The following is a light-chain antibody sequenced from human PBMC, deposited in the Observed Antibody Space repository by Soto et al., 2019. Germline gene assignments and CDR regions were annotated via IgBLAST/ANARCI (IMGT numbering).Light chain of an antibody. CDR2: DAS. Sequence: DIQMTQSPPSLSASVGDRVTITCRASRDIDDYLAWYQHIAGKAPKLLIYDASSLQPGVPSRFSGSGSGTYFTLTINSPQPQDVATYYCQKYNKAPWTFGQGTKV. CDR1: RDIDDY. CDR3: QKYNKAPWT. V-gene: IGKV1-27*01. J-gene: IGKJ1*01.